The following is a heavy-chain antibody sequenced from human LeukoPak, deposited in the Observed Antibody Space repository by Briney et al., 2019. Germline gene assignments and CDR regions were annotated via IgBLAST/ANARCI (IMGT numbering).Heavy chain of an antibody. CDR1: GFIFSTYN. Sequence: GGSLRLSCSASGFIFSTYNMNWVRQAPGKALEWVSSITSSSSHTYYADSVKGRYTISRDNAKSSLYLQMDSLRAEDTAVYYCARDPYSGGYGAYYYYYMDVWGKGTTVTISS. J-gene: IGHJ6*03. CDR2: ITSSSSHT. CDR3: ARDPYSGGYGAYYYYYMDV. D-gene: IGHD1-26*01. V-gene: IGHV3-21*01.